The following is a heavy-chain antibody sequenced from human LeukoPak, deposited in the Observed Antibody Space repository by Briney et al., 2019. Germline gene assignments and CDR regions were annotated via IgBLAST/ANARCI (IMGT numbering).Heavy chain of an antibody. V-gene: IGHV3-11*01. D-gene: IGHD5-24*01. J-gene: IGHJ3*02. Sequence: GGSLRLLCAPCGFAFSVYYMRWTGHAPGKGVEWVSYISSSSSTIYYADSVKGRFTISRNNAKNSLYLQMNSLRADDTAVYYCAMPRRDGYNSDAFDIWGQGTMVTVSS. CDR3: AMPRRDGYNSDAFDI. CDR1: GFAFSVYY. CDR2: ISSSSSTI.